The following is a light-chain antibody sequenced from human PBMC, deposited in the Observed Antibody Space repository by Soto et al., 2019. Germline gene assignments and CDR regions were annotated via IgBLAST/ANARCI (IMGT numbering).Light chain of an antibody. V-gene: IGLV2-23*02. J-gene: IGLJ3*02. Sequence: QSALTQPASGSGSPGQSSAISCTGTSSDVGSNSCASWYQQHPGKAPTLMIYEVNKRPSGVSDRFSGFKSGNKAALTISGLQLEDEGVYYCCSSVGGPNGVFGGGTKLPVL. CDR2: EVN. CDR1: SSDVGSNSC. CDR3: CSSVGGPNGV.